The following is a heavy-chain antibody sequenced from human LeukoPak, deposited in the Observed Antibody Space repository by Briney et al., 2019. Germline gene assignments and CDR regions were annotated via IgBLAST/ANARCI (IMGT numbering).Heavy chain of an antibody. Sequence: ASVKVSCKASGGTFSSYAISWVRQAPGQGLEWMGGTIPIFGTANYAQKFQGRVTITTDESTSTAYMELSSLRSEDTAVYYCARQWIFGVVNYYMDVWGKGTTVTVSS. CDR2: TIPIFGTA. CDR1: GGTFSSYA. V-gene: IGHV1-69*05. D-gene: IGHD3-3*01. J-gene: IGHJ6*03. CDR3: ARQWIFGVVNYYMDV.